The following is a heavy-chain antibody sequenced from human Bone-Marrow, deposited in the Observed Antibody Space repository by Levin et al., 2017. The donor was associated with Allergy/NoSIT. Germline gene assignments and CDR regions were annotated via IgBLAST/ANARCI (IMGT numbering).Heavy chain of an antibody. CDR3: ARAPGNGDFFFDT. D-gene: IGHD4-17*01. Sequence: LSLTCTVSNASISTGGYHWSWIRHLPGKGLEWMGYIYFTGKTYYNPSLKSRISISVDTSQNQFSLKLTSATAADTAVYYCARAPGNGDFFFDTWGQGTLVTVSS. J-gene: IGHJ4*02. V-gene: IGHV4-31*03. CDR2: IYFTGKT. CDR1: NASISTGGYH.